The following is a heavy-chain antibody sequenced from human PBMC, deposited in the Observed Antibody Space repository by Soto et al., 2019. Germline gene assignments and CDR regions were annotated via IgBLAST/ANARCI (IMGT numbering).Heavy chain of an antibody. CDR3: ARLRAGGGNSGRWFDP. D-gene: IGHD2-21*01. V-gene: IGHV1-8*01. CDR1: EYTFTNYD. CDR2: MNPNSGDT. Sequence: QVQLVQSGAEVKKPGASVKVSCKASEYTFTNYDINWVRQATGQGLEWMGWMNPNSGDTGYAQKFQGRLTMTRNTSISTAYMELTSLRSEDTAVYYCARLRAGGGNSGRWFDPWGQGTLVTVSS. J-gene: IGHJ5*02.